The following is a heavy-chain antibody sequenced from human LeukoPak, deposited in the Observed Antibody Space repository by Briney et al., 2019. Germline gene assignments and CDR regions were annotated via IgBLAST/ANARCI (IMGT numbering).Heavy chain of an antibody. J-gene: IGHJ5*02. CDR2: IYWDDDK. CDR1: GFSLSTSGPG. CDR3: AHLLGHNRDDWFDP. V-gene: IGHV2-5*02. Sequence: GPTLVNPTQTLTLTCTFSGFSLSTSGPGVGWIRQPPGKALEWLALIYWDDDKRYSPSLKSRLTITKDTSKNQVVLTMTNMDPVDTATYYCAHLLGHNRDDWFDPWGQGTLVTVSS. D-gene: IGHD1-14*01.